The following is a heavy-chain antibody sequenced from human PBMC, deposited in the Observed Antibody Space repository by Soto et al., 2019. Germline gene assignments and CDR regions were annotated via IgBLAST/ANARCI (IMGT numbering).Heavy chain of an antibody. CDR1: GFTFSSYA. J-gene: IGHJ4*02. CDR2: ISYDGSNK. Sequence: QVQLVESGGGVVQPGRSLRLSCAASGFTFSSYAMHWVRQAPVKGLEWVAVISYDGSNKYYADSVKGRFTISRDNSKNTLYLQMNSLRAEDTAVYYCARGEMATIYYFDYWGQGTLVTVSS. V-gene: IGHV3-30-3*01. D-gene: IGHD5-12*01. CDR3: ARGEMATIYYFDY.